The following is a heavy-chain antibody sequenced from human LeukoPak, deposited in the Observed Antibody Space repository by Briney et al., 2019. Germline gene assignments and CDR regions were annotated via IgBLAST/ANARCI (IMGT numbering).Heavy chain of an antibody. V-gene: IGHV3-23*01. Sequence: GGSLRLSCAASGFTFSSYAMSWVRQAPGKGLEWVSAISGSGGSTYYADSVKGRFTISRDNSKNTLYLQMNSLRAEDTAVYYCAKDLGDSSSFLPYDAFDIWGQRTMVTVSS. CDR2: ISGSGGST. D-gene: IGHD6-6*01. J-gene: IGHJ3*02. CDR1: GFTFSSYA. CDR3: AKDLGDSSSFLPYDAFDI.